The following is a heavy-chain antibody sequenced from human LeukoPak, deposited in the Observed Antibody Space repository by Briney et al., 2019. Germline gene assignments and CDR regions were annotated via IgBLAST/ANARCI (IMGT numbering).Heavy chain of an antibody. CDR2: IHYSGNT. Sequence: SETLSLTCTVSGGSTSSSNYYWGWIRQPPGKGLEWIGGIHYSGNTYYNPSLKRRVTISVDTSKNQFSLKLSSVTAADTAVYYCARLGAGPTYYDFWSGYSSFYFDYWGQGTLVTVSS. V-gene: IGHV4-39*01. D-gene: IGHD3-3*01. J-gene: IGHJ4*02. CDR3: ARLGAGPTYYDFWSGYSSFYFDY. CDR1: GGSTSSSNYY.